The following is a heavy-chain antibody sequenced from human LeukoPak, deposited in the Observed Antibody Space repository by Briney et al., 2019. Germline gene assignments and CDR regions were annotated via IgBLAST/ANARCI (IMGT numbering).Heavy chain of an antibody. V-gene: IGHV3-73*01. D-gene: IGHD1-26*01. CDR2: IRDKASNYAT. CDR3: TYYRRDPRGFYYGMDV. J-gene: IGHJ6*02. Sequence: GGSLRLSCAASGFTFSDSDMHWVRQTSGEGLEWVGRIRDKASNYATAYAAPVKGRFTISRDDSKNTACLQMNSLKTEDTAIYYCTYYRRDPRGFYYGMDVWGQGTTVTVSS. CDR1: GFTFSDSD.